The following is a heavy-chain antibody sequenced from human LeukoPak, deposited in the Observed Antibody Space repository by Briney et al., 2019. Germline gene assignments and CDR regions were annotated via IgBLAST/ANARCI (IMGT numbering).Heavy chain of an antibody. CDR3: AKVGLDYGDATDYYYGMDV. CDR1: GFTFSSYA. J-gene: IGHJ6*02. V-gene: IGHV3-23*01. Sequence: PGGSLRLSCAASGFTFSSYAMSWVRQAPGKGLEWVSAISGSGGSTYYADSVKGRFTISRDNSKNTLYLQMNSLRAEDTAVYYCAKVGLDYGDATDYYYGMDVWGQGTTVTVSS. D-gene: IGHD4-17*01. CDR2: ISGSGGST.